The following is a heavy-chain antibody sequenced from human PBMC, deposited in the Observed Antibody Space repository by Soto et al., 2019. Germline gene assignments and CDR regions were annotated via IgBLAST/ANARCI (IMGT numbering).Heavy chain of an antibody. CDR3: AKFDFGDYVGWFDP. Sequence: QEELVQSAAEVKKPGSSVKVSCKASAGTVSNHAISWVRQAPGQGLEWMGGIIPIFGTPDYAQKFQGRVTITADTSTDTGYLELRSLRAEDTAVDYCAKFDFGDYVGWFDPWGQLTLVNVSS. D-gene: IGHD4-17*01. CDR2: IIPIFGTP. J-gene: IGHJ5*02. CDR1: AGTVSNHA. V-gene: IGHV1-69*06.